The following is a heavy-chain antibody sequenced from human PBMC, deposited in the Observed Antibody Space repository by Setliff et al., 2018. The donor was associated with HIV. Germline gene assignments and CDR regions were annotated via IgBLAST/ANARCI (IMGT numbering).Heavy chain of an antibody. Sequence: SETLSLTCTVSGGSISSGSYYWTWIRQPAGKGLEWIGQIYTTGSTKYNPSLKSRVTMSVDTSKNRFSLNLSSVTAADTAVYYCTRGARYAYYYDSSGYYRHFDYWGQGTLVTSPQ. CDR1: GGSISSGSYY. CDR3: TRGARYAYYYDSSGYYRHFDY. J-gene: IGHJ4*02. V-gene: IGHV4-61*09. D-gene: IGHD3-22*01. CDR2: IYTTGST.